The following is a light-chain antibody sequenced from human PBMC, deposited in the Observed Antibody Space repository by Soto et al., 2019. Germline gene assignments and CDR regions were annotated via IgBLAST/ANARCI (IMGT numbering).Light chain of an antibody. CDR3: QQRNIWPPVT. V-gene: IGKV3-15*01. Sequence: EIVMTQSPATLSVSPGERATLSCRASQSVSSNLAWYQQKPGQAPRLLIYGASTRATGIPARFSGSGSGTDFTLTISGLEPEDFAVYYCQQRNIWPPVTFGQGTRLEI. J-gene: IGKJ5*01. CDR1: QSVSSN. CDR2: GAS.